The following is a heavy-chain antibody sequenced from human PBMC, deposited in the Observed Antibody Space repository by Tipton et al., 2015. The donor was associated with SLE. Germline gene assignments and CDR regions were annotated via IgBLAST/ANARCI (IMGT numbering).Heavy chain of an antibody. Sequence: GSLRLSCAASGFSFSSYWMSWVRQAPGKGLECVALIKQDGSEKYYVDSVKGRFTISRDNAMKSLYLQVNSLRAEDTAVYYCAREGYCSSTSCLGKYYYYMDVWGKGTTVTVSS. J-gene: IGHJ6*03. CDR2: IKQDGSEK. CDR1: GFSFSSYW. V-gene: IGHV3-7*01. CDR3: AREGYCSSTSCLGKYYYYMDV. D-gene: IGHD2-2*01.